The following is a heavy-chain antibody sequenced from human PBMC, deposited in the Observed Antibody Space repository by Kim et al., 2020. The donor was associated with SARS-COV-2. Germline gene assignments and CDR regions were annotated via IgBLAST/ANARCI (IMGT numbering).Heavy chain of an antibody. CDR2: IFHSGST. D-gene: IGHD3-22*01. V-gene: IGHV4-4*02. CDR3: ARASGYYDSNNYYYRSGAFDF. J-gene: IGHJ3*01. Sequence: SETLSLTCAVSGGSISSSNWWSWVRQPPGKGLEWIGEIFHSGSTNYNPSLKSRVTISVDKSKNQFSLKLSSVTAADTAVYYCARASGYYDSNNYYYRSGAFDFWGQGTMVTVSS. CDR1: GGSISSSNW.